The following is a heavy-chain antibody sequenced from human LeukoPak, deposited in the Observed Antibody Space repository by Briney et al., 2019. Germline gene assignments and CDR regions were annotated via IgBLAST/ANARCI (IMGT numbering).Heavy chain of an antibody. Sequence: VASVKVSCKVSGYTLTELSMHWVRQAPGKGLEWMGGFDPEDGETIYAQKFQGRVTMTEDTSTDTAYTELSSLRSEDTAVYYCATDTSITMVRGVIITSLRYWGQGTLVTVSS. J-gene: IGHJ4*02. D-gene: IGHD3-10*01. CDR3: ATDTSITMVRGVIITSLRY. V-gene: IGHV1-24*01. CDR1: GYTLTELS. CDR2: FDPEDGET.